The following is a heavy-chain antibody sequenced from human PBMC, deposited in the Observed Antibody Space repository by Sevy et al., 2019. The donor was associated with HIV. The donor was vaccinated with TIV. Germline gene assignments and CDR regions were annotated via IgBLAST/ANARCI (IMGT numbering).Heavy chain of an antibody. V-gene: IGHV3-30-3*01. CDR1: GFTFTRYA. J-gene: IGHJ4*02. CDR3: ARDPHSVPHWGSFDS. CDR2: VSKEGTNK. D-gene: IGHD3-16*01. Sequence: GESLKISCEASGFTFTRYAFHWVRQAPGKGLEWVAVVSKEGTNKYYADSVKGRFTISRDNSRNTLYLQMQSLRPDDTAVYFCARDPHSVPHWGSFDSWGQGTLVTVSS.